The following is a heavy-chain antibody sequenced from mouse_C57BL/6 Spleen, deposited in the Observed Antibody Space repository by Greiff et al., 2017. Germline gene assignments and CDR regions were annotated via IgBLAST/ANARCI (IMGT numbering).Heavy chain of an antibody. CDR2: INPNNGGT. CDR3: AREDLSHYYAMDY. D-gene: IGHD5-1*01. Sequence: VQLQQSGPELVKPGASVKMSCKASGYTFTDYNMHWVKQSHGKSLEWIGYINPNNGGTSYNQKFKGKATLTVNKSSSTAYMELRSLTSEDSAVYYCAREDLSHYYAMDYWGQGTSVTVSS. V-gene: IGHV1-22*01. CDR1: GYTFTDYN. J-gene: IGHJ4*01.